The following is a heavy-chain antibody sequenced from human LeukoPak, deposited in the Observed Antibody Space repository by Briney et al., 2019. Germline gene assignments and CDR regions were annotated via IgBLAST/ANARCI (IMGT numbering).Heavy chain of an antibody. CDR2: INPNSGGT. D-gene: IGHD2-2*02. V-gene: IGHV1-2*02. Sequence: GASVNVSCKASGYTFTGYYMHWVRQAPGQGLEWMGWINPNSGGTNYAQRFQGRVTMTRDTSISTAYMELSRLRSDDTAVYYCARYLVVVPAAIGYWGQGTLVTVSS. CDR1: GYTFTGYY. CDR3: ARYLVVVPAAIGY. J-gene: IGHJ4*02.